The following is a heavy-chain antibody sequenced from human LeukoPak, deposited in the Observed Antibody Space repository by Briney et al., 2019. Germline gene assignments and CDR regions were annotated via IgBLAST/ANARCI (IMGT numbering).Heavy chain of an antibody. Sequence: ASVKVSCKASGYTFTGYYIHWVQQAPGQGLEWMGWINPNSGGTNSAQQFQGRVTLTRDTSISTAYMELSRLRSDDTAVYYCARDLGYYDRLDQFDCWGQGTLVTVFS. J-gene: IGHJ4*02. CDR2: INPNSGGT. D-gene: IGHD3-22*01. V-gene: IGHV1-2*02. CDR1: GYTFTGYY. CDR3: ARDLGYYDRLDQFDC.